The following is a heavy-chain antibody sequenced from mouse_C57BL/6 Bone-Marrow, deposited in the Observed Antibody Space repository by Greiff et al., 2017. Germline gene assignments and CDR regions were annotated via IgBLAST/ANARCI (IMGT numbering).Heavy chain of an antibody. CDR2: ISNGGGST. V-gene: IGHV5-12*01. CDR3: ARQGTLLWLRLYAMDY. D-gene: IGHD2-2*01. J-gene: IGHJ4*01. CDR1: GFTFSDYY. Sequence: EVQLVESGGGLVQPGGSLKLSCAASGFTFSDYYMYWVRQTPEKRLEWVAYISNGGGSTYYPDTVKGGFTISRDNAKNTLYLQMRRLKSEDTAMYYCARQGTLLWLRLYAMDYWGQGTSVTVSS.